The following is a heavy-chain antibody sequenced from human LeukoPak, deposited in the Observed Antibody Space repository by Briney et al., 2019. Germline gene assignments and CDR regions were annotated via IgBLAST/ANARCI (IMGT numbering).Heavy chain of an antibody. CDR3: AREHYFYYMDG. CDR1: GFTFSSYA. J-gene: IGHJ6*03. CDR2: ISGSGGST. V-gene: IGHV3-23*01. Sequence: HTGGSLRLSCAASGFTFSSYAMSWVRQAPGKGVEWVSAISGSGGSTYYADSVKGRFTISRVNAKNSLYLQMNSLRAEDTAVYYCAREHYFYYMDGWGKGTTVTVSS.